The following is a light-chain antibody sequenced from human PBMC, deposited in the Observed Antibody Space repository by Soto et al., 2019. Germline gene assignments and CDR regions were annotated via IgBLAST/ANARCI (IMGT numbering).Light chain of an antibody. CDR1: QAIGNY. V-gene: IGKV1-39*01. CDR2: GAT. J-gene: IGKJ5*01. Sequence: DIQMTQSPSSLSASVGDRVTITFXASQAIGNYLNWYQQKPGKAPNPLIFGATTLQSGVPSRFSGSGDGTNFTLIISVLQPEDFAIYYCQQCHATPLTFGQGTRLEIK. CDR3: QQCHATPLT.